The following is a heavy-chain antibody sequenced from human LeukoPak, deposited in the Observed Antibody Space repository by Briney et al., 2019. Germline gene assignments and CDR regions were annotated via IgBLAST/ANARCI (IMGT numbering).Heavy chain of an antibody. D-gene: IGHD6-13*01. CDR2: ISSSGSML. V-gene: IGHV3-11*04. CDR1: GFTFSDYY. J-gene: IGHJ4*02. CDR3: TRRPYSSSWYYFDY. Sequence: GGSLRLSCTLSGFTFSDYYMSWVRQAPGKGLEWVSYISSSGSMLHYADSVEGRFTISRDNAKNSLYLQMSSLRVEDTAVYYCTRRPYSSSWYYFDYWGQGTLVTVSS.